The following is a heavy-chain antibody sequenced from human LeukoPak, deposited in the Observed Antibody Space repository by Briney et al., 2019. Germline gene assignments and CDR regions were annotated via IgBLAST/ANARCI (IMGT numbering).Heavy chain of an antibody. D-gene: IGHD6-19*01. CDR2: ISGDGAVT. CDR1: AFTFSTYA. J-gene: IGHJ4*02. CDR3: AKDQGSSGWYPYY. V-gene: IGHV3-23*01. Sequence: GGSLRLSCAASAFTFSTYAMQWVRQTPGKGLEWVSAISGDGAVTYCADSVRGRCTISRDNSKNTLYLQMNSLRAEDTAVYYCAKDQGSSGWYPYYWGQGTLVTVSS.